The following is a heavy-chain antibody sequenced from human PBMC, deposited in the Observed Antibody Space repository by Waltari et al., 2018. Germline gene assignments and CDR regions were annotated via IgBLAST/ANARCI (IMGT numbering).Heavy chain of an antibody. CDR1: GFIFGSYA. CDR3: ARYISRGRELIS. CDR2: VSAKSDYT. D-gene: IGHD1-7*01. Sequence: EEQLLESGGGLVQPGGSLRLSCVTSGFIFGSYAMTWVRQAPGKGLEWVACVSAKSDYTSYADSAKGRFTVSRDNAKNTLYLQMNSLRVEDTALYYCARYISRGRELISWGQGTLVTVSS. V-gene: IGHV3-23*01. J-gene: IGHJ4*02.